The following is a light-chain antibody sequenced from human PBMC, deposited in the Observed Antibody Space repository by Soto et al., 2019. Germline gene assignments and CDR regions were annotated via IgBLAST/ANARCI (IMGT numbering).Light chain of an antibody. J-gene: IGKJ2*01. CDR3: QQYGSSWMYT. Sequence: EIVLTQSPGTLSLSPGERATLSCRASQSVSSTYLAWYQHKPGQAPRLLIYGASSRATGIPDRVSGSGSGTDFTLTISRLEPEDFAVYYCQQYGSSWMYTFGQGTKLQIK. CDR2: GAS. V-gene: IGKV3-20*01. CDR1: QSVSSTY.